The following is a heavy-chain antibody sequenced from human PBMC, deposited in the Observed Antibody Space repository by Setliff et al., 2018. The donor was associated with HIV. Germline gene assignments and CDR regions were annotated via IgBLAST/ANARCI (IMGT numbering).Heavy chain of an antibody. V-gene: IGHV1-18*01. D-gene: IGHD3-10*01. Sequence: SVKVSCKASGYTFSNYGITWVRQAPGQGPEWMGWISAYNGDTNYAQKFQGRFTMTTDTSTSTAYMELRSLRSDDTAVYYCTRDEFYYGSGNYYKVDYFDPWGQGTLVTVSS. CDR1: GYTFSNYG. J-gene: IGHJ5*02. CDR3: TRDEFYYGSGNYYKVDYFDP. CDR2: ISAYNGDT.